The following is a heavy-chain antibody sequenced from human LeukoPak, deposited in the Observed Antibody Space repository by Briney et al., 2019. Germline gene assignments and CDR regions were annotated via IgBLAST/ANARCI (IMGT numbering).Heavy chain of an antibody. J-gene: IGHJ5*02. V-gene: IGHV4-34*01. CDR3: ARSRVVPAAILPRRNWFDP. D-gene: IGHD2-2*01. Sequence: SETLSLTCAVYGGSFSGYYWSWIRQPPGRGRTWVGEVNQSGSTNYTPSLKSRVTISVDTSKNQFSLTLSSVTAADTAVYYCARSRVVPAAILPRRNWFDPWGQGTLVTVSS. CDR1: GGSFSGYY. CDR2: VNQSGST.